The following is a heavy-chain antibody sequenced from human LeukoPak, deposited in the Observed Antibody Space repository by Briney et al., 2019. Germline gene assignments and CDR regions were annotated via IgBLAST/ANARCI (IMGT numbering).Heavy chain of an antibody. CDR2: IYHSGST. CDR3: ARHQWGHFDL. CDR1: GYSISSGYY. V-gene: IGHV4-38-2*02. D-gene: IGHD2-8*01. Sequence: SETLSLTCTVSGYSISSGYYWGWIRQPPGKGLEWIGSIYHSGSTYYNPSLKSRVTISVDTSKNQFSLKLSSVTAADTAVYYCARHQWGHFDLWGRGTLVTVSS. J-gene: IGHJ2*01.